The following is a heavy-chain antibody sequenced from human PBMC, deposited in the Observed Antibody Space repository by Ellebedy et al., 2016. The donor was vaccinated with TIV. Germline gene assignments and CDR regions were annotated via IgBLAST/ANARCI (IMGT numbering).Heavy chain of an antibody. D-gene: IGHD3-10*01. Sequence: ASVKVSXXVSGYTLTELSMHWVRQAPGKGLEWMGGFDPEDGETIYAQKFQGRVTMTEDTSTDTAYMELSSLRSEDTAVYYCAIYYGSDYYGMDVWGQGTTVTVSS. CDR1: GYTLTELS. V-gene: IGHV1-24*01. J-gene: IGHJ6*02. CDR3: AIYYGSDYYGMDV. CDR2: FDPEDGET.